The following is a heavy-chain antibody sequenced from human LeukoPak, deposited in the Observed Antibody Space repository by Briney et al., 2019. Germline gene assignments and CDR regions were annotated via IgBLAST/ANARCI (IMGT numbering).Heavy chain of an antibody. D-gene: IGHD2-2*01. Sequence: ASVKVSCKASGYTFTSYAMHWVRQAPGQRLEWMGWINAGNGNTKYSQKFQGRVTITRDTSASTAYMELSSLRSEDTAVYYCARVVLEDIVVVPAKRGDAPFDYWGQGTLVTVSS. J-gene: IGHJ4*02. CDR3: ARVVLEDIVVVPAKRGDAPFDY. CDR1: GYTFTSYA. V-gene: IGHV1-3*01. CDR2: INAGNGNT.